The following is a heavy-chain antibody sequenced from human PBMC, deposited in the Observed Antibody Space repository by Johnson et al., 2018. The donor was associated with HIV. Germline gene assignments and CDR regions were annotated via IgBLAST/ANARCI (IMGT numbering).Heavy chain of an antibody. D-gene: IGHD3-3*01. CDR3: AKDMGESEKEEWASDYYDFGRDIPGQDPRDVVGSLDI. CDR1: GFTFSSYW. Sequence: VQLVESGGGLVQPGGSLRLSCAASGFTFSSYWMSWVRQAPGKGLEWVANIKQDGSEKYYADSVKGRFTISRDNSKNPLSLQKDSLKAEDTALYYCAKDMGESEKEEWASDYYDFGRDIPGQDPRDVVGSLDIWGQGTMVTVSS. J-gene: IGHJ3*02. V-gene: IGHV3-7*01. CDR2: IKQDGSEK.